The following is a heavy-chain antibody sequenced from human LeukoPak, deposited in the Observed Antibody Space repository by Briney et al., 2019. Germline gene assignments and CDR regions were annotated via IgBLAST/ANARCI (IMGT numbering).Heavy chain of an antibody. CDR2: FDPEDGET. V-gene: IGHV1-24*01. Sequence: ASVKVSCKVSGYTLTELSMHWVRQAPGKGLEWMGGFDPEDGETIYAQKFQGRVTMTEDTSTDTAYMELSSLRSDDTAVYYCARDHYDFWSGSSDAFDIWGQGTMVTVSS. CDR1: GYTLTELS. J-gene: IGHJ3*02. D-gene: IGHD3-3*01. CDR3: ARDHYDFWSGSSDAFDI.